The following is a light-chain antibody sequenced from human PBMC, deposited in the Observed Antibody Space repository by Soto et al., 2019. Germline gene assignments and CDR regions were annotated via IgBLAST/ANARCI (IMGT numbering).Light chain of an antibody. CDR2: PAS. Sequence: DIQMTQSPSSLSASLGDSVTITCRASQDIRNDLTWYQQKPGQAPKLLIYPASSFESGVPPRFTGSGSATEFIPPTSSLQPDDFAAYYCQHYNGYSEAFGQGPKVDIK. J-gene: IGKJ1*01. V-gene: IGKV1-5*01. CDR1: QDIRND. CDR3: QHYNGYSEA.